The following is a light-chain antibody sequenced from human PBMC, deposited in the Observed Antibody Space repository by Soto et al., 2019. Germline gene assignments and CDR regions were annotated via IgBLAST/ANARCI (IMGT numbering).Light chain of an antibody. CDR3: QQYYGTPLT. J-gene: IGKJ4*01. CDR1: QSVLYRSNNKNY. Sequence: DIVMTQSPDSLAVSLGERATINCKSSQSVLYRSNNKNYLAWYQQKPGQPPKLLIYWASTRESGVPDRFSGSGSGTDFTLTISRLQAEDVAVYYCQQYYGTPLTFGGGTKVEI. CDR2: WAS. V-gene: IGKV4-1*01.